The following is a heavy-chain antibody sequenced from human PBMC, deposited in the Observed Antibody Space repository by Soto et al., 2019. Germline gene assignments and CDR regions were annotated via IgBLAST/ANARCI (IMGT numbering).Heavy chain of an antibody. CDR2: INAGNGNT. V-gene: IGHV1-3*01. J-gene: IGHJ4*02. CDR1: GYTFTSYA. Sequence: QVQLVQSGAEVKKPGASVKVSCKASGYTFTSYAMHWVRQALGQRFEWMGWINAGNGNTKYSEKFQGRVAIIRDTSASTAYMELSSLRSEDTAVYYCARGNQVYYFDYWGQGTLVTVSS. CDR3: ARGNQVYYFDY.